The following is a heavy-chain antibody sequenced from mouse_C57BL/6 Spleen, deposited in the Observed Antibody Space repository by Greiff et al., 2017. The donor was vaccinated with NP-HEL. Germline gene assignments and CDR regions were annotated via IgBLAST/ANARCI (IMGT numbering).Heavy chain of an antibody. J-gene: IGHJ2*01. CDR3: ASGDGYYLFDY. CDR1: GYAFSSYW. V-gene: IGHV1-80*01. Sequence: QVQLKESGAELVKPGASVKISCKASGYAFSSYWMNWVKQRPGKGLEWIGQIYPGDGDTNYNGKFKGKATLTADKSSSTAYMQLSSLTSEDSAVYFCASGDGYYLFDYWGQGTTLTVSS. CDR2: IYPGDGDT. D-gene: IGHD2-3*01.